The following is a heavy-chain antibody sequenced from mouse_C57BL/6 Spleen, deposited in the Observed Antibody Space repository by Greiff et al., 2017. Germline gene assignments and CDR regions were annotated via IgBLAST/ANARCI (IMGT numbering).Heavy chain of an antibody. CDR1: GYTFTSYW. CDR3: ARSIYYGNWDAMDY. D-gene: IGHD2-1*01. J-gene: IGHJ4*01. V-gene: IGHV1-50*01. CDR2: IDPSDSYT. Sequence: VQLKQPGAELVKPGASVKLSCKASGYTFTSYWMQWVKQRPGQGLEWIGEIDPSDSYTNYNQKFKGKATLTVDTSSSTAYMQLSSLTSEDSAVYYCARSIYYGNWDAMDYWGQGTSVTVSS.